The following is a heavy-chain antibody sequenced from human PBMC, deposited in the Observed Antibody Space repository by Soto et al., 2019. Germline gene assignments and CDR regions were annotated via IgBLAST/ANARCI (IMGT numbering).Heavy chain of an antibody. CDR1: GFTSSSFV. V-gene: IGHV3-30*18. CDR2: ISSDGNNQ. CDR3: AKDRGVLDAFDI. J-gene: IGHJ3*02. Sequence: QVQLVESGGGVVQPGTSLRISCAASGFTSSSFVIHWVRQAPGKGLEWLAVISSDGNNQYYADSVKGRFTISRDNSKKTLYLQVNSLRAEDTAVYSCAKDRGVLDAFDIWGQGTMVSVS. D-gene: IGHD3-10*01.